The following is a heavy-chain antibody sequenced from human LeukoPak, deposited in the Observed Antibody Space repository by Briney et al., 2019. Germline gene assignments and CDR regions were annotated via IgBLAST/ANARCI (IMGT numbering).Heavy chain of an antibody. Sequence: PSETLSLTCIVSGGSISSSSYYWGWIRQPPVKGLEWIGSIYYTGSTYYNSSLKSRVTISVDTSKNQFSLKLSSVTAADTAVYYCARGGYYYDSSFYSDYWGQGTLVTVSS. J-gene: IGHJ4*02. CDR3: ARGGYYYDSSFYSDY. CDR1: GGSISSSSYY. D-gene: IGHD3-22*01. CDR2: IYYTGST. V-gene: IGHV4-39*07.